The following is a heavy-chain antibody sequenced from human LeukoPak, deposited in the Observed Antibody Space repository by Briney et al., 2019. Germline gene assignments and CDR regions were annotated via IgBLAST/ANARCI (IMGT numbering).Heavy chain of an antibody. CDR3: ARGLSKWEPIYYFDY. Sequence: SETLSLTCTVSGGSISSYYWSWIRQPPGKGLEWIGSIYYSGSTYYNPSLKSRVTISVDTSKNQFSLKLSSVTAADTAVYYCARGLSKWEPIYYFDYWGQGTLVTVSS. V-gene: IGHV4-39*07. CDR2: IYYSGST. J-gene: IGHJ4*02. D-gene: IGHD1-26*01. CDR1: GGSISSYY.